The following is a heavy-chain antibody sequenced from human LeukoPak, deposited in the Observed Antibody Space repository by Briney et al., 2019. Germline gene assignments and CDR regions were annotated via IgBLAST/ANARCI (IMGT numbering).Heavy chain of an antibody. CDR3: ARGQGVVVTAAGYYFDY. Sequence: ASVKVYCKASGYTFTSYGISWVRQAPGQGLEWMAWISAYNGNTNYAQKLQGRVTMTTDTSTSTAYMELRSLRSDDTAVYYCARGQGVVVTAAGYYFDYWGQGTLVTVSS. CDR1: GYTFTSYG. J-gene: IGHJ4*02. CDR2: ISAYNGNT. D-gene: IGHD2-2*01. V-gene: IGHV1-18*01.